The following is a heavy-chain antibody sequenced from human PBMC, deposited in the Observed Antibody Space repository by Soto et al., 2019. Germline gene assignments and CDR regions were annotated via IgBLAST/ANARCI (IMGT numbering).Heavy chain of an antibody. CDR1: GFTFDDYA. D-gene: IGHD1-26*01. V-gene: IGHV3-9*01. Sequence: GGSLRLSCAASGFTFDDYAMHWVRQAPGKGLEWVSGISWNSGSIGYADSVKGRFTISRDNAKNSLYLQMNSLRAEDTALYYCAKDIREVGATDAFDIWGQGTMVTVSS. CDR2: ISWNSGSI. J-gene: IGHJ3*02. CDR3: AKDIREVGATDAFDI.